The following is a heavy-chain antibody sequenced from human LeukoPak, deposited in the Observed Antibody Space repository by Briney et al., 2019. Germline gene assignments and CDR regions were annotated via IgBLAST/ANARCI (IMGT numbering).Heavy chain of an antibody. V-gene: IGHV3-48*03. CDR1: GFTFSSYE. CDR3: ARRYCSSTSCTLDN. D-gene: IGHD2-2*01. CDR2: ISSSGGNI. Sequence: GGSLRLSCAASGFTFSSYEMNWVRQGPGKGLEWVSYISSSGGNIYYADSVKGRFTISRDNAKNSLYLQMNNLRAEDTAVYYCARRYCSSTSCTLDNWGQGTLITVSS. J-gene: IGHJ4*02.